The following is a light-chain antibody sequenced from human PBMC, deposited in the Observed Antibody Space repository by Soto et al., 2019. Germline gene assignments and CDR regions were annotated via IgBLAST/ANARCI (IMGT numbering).Light chain of an antibody. Sequence: QSVLTQPPSTSGTPGQRLTISCSGSRSNIETNALNWYRQRPGTAPRLLIYGDNQRPSGVPDRFSGSKSGTSGSLAISGLQSEDEAGYFCATWDDGLNVWVFGGGTKLTVL. CDR1: RSNIETNA. CDR2: GDN. CDR3: ATWDDGLNVWV. V-gene: IGLV1-44*01. J-gene: IGLJ3*02.